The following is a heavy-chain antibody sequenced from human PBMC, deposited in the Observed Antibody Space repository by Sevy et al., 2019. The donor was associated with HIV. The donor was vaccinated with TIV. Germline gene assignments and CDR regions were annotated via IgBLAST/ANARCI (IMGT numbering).Heavy chain of an antibody. J-gene: IGHJ4*02. Sequence: GGSLRLSCAVSGFSFSHYAFHWVRQAPGKGLEWASLISYDGTYKYYADSVKGRFTISRDNSKNTLYLQMNSLRGNDTAVYYCARVAVSYCTNDCYHRFDYWGPGALVTVSS. CDR3: ARVAVSYCTNDCYHRFDY. CDR1: GFSFSHYA. V-gene: IGHV3-30-3*01. CDR2: ISYDGTYK. D-gene: IGHD2-8*01.